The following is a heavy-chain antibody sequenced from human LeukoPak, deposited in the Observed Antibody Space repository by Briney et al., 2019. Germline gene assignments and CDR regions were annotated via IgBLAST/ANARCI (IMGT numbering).Heavy chain of an antibody. CDR3: AKDPGYSSGSSFFDY. CDR2: INGNGGST. CDR1: GFTFSTYA. Sequence: PGESLRLSCAASGFTFSTYAMSWVRQAPGKGLEWVSAINGNGGSTYYADSVKGRFTISRDNPKNRLYLQMNSLRAEDTAVYYCAKDPGYSSGSSFFDYWGQGTLVTVSS. J-gene: IGHJ4*02. V-gene: IGHV3-23*01. D-gene: IGHD6-19*01.